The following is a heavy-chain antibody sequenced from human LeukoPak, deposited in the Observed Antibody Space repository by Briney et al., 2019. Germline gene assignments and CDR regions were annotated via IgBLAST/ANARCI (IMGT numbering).Heavy chain of an antibody. J-gene: IGHJ3*02. Sequence: ASVKVSCKASGYTFTGYYMHWVRQAPGQGLEWMGWINPNSGGTNYAQKFQGRVTMTRDTSISTAYMELSRLRSDDTALYYCAREILAGDAFDIWGQGTMVTVSS. CDR2: INPNSGGT. CDR3: AREILAGDAFDI. V-gene: IGHV1-2*02. D-gene: IGHD3-10*01. CDR1: GYTFTGYY.